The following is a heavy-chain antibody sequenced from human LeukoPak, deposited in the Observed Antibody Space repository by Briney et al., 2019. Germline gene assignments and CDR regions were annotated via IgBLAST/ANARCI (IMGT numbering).Heavy chain of an antibody. J-gene: IGHJ4*02. CDR2: IYHSGST. CDR3: ARSAIYDFWSGYHAFDY. D-gene: IGHD3-3*01. Sequence: PSETLSLTYAVSGYSISSGYYWGWIRQPPGKGLEWIGSIYHSGSTYYNPSLKSRVTISVDTSKNQFSLKLSSVTAADTAVYYCARSAIYDFWSGYHAFDYWGQGTLVTVSS. V-gene: IGHV4-38-2*01. CDR1: GYSISSGYY.